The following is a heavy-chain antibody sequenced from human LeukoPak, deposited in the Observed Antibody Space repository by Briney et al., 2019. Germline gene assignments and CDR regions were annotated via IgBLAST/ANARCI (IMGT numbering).Heavy chain of an antibody. CDR1: GGTISSTSYD. CDR2: IISRGNT. Sequence: SETLSLTCTAYGGTISSTSYDWRCLRQPPGRGLNSIDAIISRGNTNNNPSLKSRATISVETTKNQFSLKLNSVTAADTAVYYCGRHSAGTNKDYWGQGTLVTVSS. CDR3: GRHSAGTNKDY. D-gene: IGHD1-1*01. V-gene: IGHV4-39*01. J-gene: IGHJ4*02.